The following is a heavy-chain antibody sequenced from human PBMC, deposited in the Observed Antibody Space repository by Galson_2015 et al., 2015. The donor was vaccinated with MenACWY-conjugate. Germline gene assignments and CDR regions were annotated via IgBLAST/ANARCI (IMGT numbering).Heavy chain of an antibody. J-gene: IGHJ4*02. Sequence: SLRLSCAASGFTFSSYGMSWVRQAPGKGLEWVSSVSATGSKIYYADSVKGRLTISRDNSKNTLYLQMNSLRAEDTAVYYCAKRISGVVISTFDCWGQGTLVTVSS. CDR3: AKRISGVVISTFDC. D-gene: IGHD3-3*01. V-gene: IGHV3-23*01. CDR1: GFTFSSYG. CDR2: VSATGSKI.